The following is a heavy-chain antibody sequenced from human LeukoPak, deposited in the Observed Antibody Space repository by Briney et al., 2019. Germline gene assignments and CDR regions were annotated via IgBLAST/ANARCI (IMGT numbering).Heavy chain of an antibody. D-gene: IGHD5-18*01. CDR1: GGSISSSSYY. J-gene: IGHJ4*02. CDR2: IYYSGSP. V-gene: IGHV4-39*01. CDR3: ARHHRRTVDTAMVTVYYFDY. Sequence: SETLSLTCTVSGGSISSSSYYWGWIRQPPGRGLEWIGSIYYSGSPYYHPSLKSRVTISVDTSKNQFSLTLSSVTAADTAVYYCARHHRRTVDTAMVTVYYFDYWGKGTLVTVSS.